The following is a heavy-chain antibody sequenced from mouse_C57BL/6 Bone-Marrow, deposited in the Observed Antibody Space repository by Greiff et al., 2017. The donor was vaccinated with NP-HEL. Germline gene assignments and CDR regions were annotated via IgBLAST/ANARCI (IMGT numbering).Heavy chain of an antibody. CDR1: GYTFTSYN. Sequence: QVQLQQSGAELVRPGASVKMSCKASGYTFTSYNMHWVKQTPRQGLEWIGAIYPGNGYTSSNQKFQGKATLTVDNSSRTAYIELSSLTSEDSAVYFCAREEDYYGSRRFDYWGKGTTLTVSS. J-gene: IGHJ2*01. V-gene: IGHV1-12*01. CDR2: IYPGNGYT. CDR3: AREEDYYGSRRFDY. D-gene: IGHD1-1*01.